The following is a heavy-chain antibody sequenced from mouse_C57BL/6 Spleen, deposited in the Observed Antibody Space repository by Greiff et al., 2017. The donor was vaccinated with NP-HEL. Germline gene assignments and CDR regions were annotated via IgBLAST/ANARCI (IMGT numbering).Heavy chain of an antibody. Sequence: VQLKESGPGLVKPSQTVFLTCTVTGISITTGNYRWSWIRQFPGNKLEWIGYIYYSGTITYNPSLTSRTTITRDTPKNQFFLEMNSLTAEDTATYYCAREGYGYGLGAMDYWGQGTSVTVSS. CDR3: AREGYGYGLGAMDY. J-gene: IGHJ4*01. CDR1: GISITTGNYR. CDR2: IYYSGTI. V-gene: IGHV3-5*01. D-gene: IGHD2-2*01.